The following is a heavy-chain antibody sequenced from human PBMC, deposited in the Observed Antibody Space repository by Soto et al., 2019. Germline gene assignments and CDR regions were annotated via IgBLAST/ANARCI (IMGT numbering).Heavy chain of an antibody. J-gene: IGHJ5*02. Sequence: QVQLVQSGAEVKKPGSSVKVSCEASGGTFSSYSFSWVRQAPGQGLEWMGRVIPILGMANYAQKCQGRVTITADKSTSTVYMELRSLRSEDTAVYYCARGGAVVVPGAVDRHNWFDPWGQGTLVTVSS. D-gene: IGHD2-2*01. CDR2: VIPILGMA. CDR3: ARGGAVVVPGAVDRHNWFDP. CDR1: GGTFSSYS. V-gene: IGHV1-69*02.